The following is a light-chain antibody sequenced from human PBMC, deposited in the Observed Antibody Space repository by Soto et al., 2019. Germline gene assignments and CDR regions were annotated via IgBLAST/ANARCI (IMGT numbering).Light chain of an antibody. CDR1: QSVTSN. CDR2: GAS. CDR3: QQYYIWPPWT. V-gene: IGKV3-15*01. J-gene: IGKJ1*01. Sequence: EIVITHSPDTLSVSPGERATLSCRPSQSVTSNLAWYQQKPGQSPRRLIYGASIRATGVPARFSSSGSGKDFTLNINRLXSEDFAVYYCQQYYIWPPWTFSQGTKVDIK.